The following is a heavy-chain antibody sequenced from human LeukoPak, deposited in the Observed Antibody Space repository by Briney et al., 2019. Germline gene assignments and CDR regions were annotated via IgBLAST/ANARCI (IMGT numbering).Heavy chain of an antibody. CDR3: ATTTSGGDAFDI. CDR1: GGSITHYY. V-gene: IGHV4-59*01. CDR2: SYYSGST. Sequence: PSETLSLTCTVSGGSITHYYWTWIRQPPGKTLEWSGYSYYSGSTKYNPSLKSRVTISVDTSNNQFSLNLRSVTAADTAVYYCATTTSGGDAFDIWGQGTMVTVSS. D-gene: IGHD1-26*01. J-gene: IGHJ3*02.